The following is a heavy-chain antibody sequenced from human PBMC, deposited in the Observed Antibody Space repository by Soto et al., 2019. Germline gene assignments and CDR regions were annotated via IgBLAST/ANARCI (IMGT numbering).Heavy chain of an antibody. D-gene: IGHD6-13*01. CDR3: ARDIAAVPGRSDY. CDR1: GFTFDDYG. Sequence: PGGSLRLSCATSGFTFDDYGMHWVRQAPGKGLEWVAGISWNSGVIDYADSVKGRFTISRDNARNSLYLQMNSLRAEDTALYFCARDIAAVPGRSDYWGQGTQVTVS. J-gene: IGHJ4*02. CDR2: ISWNSGVI. V-gene: IGHV3-9*01.